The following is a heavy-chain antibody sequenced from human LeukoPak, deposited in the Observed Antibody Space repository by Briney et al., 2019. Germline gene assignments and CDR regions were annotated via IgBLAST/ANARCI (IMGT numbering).Heavy chain of an antibody. V-gene: IGHV4-59*08. J-gene: IGHJ4*02. CDR1: GGSISSYH. CDR3: AMITFGGVIPRGNYFDY. CDR2: IYYSGST. Sequence: PSETLSLTCTVSGGSISSYHWSWIRQPPGKGLEWIGYIYYSGSTNYNPSLKSRVTISVDTSKNQFSLKLSSVTAADTAVYYCAMITFGGVIPRGNYFDYWGQGTLVTVSS. D-gene: IGHD3-16*02.